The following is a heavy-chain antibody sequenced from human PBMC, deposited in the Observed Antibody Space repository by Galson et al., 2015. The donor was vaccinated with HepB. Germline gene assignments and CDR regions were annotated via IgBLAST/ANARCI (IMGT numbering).Heavy chain of an antibody. CDR1: GFTFSSYW. CDR3: ARDYDPAARPLSYFDL. D-gene: IGHD3-3*01. CDR2: IKQDGSEK. J-gene: IGHJ2*01. V-gene: IGHV3-7*01. Sequence: SLRLSCAASGFTFSSYWMTWVRQAPGKGLEWVANIKQDGSEKDYVDSVKGRFTISRDNDKKSLYVQMNNLRAEDTAVYYFARDYDPAARPLSYFDLWGRGTLVTVSS.